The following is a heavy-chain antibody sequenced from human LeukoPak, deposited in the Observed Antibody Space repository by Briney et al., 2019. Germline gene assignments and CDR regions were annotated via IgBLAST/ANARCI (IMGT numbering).Heavy chain of an antibody. CDR3: ARDIWFGELIPGGY. D-gene: IGHD3-10*01. CDR1: GFTFSSYS. V-gene: IGHV3-21*01. J-gene: IGHJ4*02. CDR2: ISSSSSYI. Sequence: AGGPLRLSCAASGFTFSSYSMNWVRQAPGKGLEWVSSISSSSSYIYYADSVKGRFTISRDNAKNSLYLQMNSLRAEDTAVYYCARDIWFGELIPGGYWGQGTLVTVSS.